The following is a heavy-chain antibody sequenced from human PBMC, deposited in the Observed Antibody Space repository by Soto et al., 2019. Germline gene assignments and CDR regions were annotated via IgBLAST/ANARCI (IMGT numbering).Heavy chain of an antibody. CDR3: ARTPASGAQSSAGNWFDP. J-gene: IGHJ5*02. D-gene: IGHD7-27*01. CDR1: GGSISSGDYY. Sequence: SETLSLTCTVSGGSISSGDYYWSWIRQPPGKGLEWIGYIHNSGNTKYNPSLKSRVTISVDASKNQFSLTLNSVTAADTAVYYCARTPASGAQSSAGNWFDPWGQGSLVTVSS. V-gene: IGHV4-61*08. CDR2: IHNSGNT.